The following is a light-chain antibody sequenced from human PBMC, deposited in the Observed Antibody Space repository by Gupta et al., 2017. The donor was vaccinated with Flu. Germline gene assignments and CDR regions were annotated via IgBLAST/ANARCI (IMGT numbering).Light chain of an antibody. Sequence: DIQMTQSPPSLSASAGDRVTITCRASQGIRSDLGWLQQKPGEVPKRLIYSASILASGVPSRFSGSGYGTEFTLTISSLQPQDFATYYCVQHNNYPLTFGGGTKVEIK. CDR1: QGIRSD. V-gene: IGKV1-17*01. CDR2: SAS. CDR3: VQHNNYPLT. J-gene: IGKJ4*01.